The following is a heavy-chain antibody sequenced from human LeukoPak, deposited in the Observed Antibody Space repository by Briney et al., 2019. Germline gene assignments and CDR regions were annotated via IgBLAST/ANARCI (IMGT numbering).Heavy chain of an antibody. Sequence: ASVKVSCKAPGYTFTSYGISWVRQAPGQGLEWMGWISAYNGNTNYAQKLQGRVTMTRDTSTSTVYMELSSLRSEDTAVYYCARAQKLSSTSPKAFDPWGQGTLVTVSS. CDR2: ISAYNGNT. CDR1: GYTFTSYG. D-gene: IGHD2-2*01. CDR3: ARAQKLSSTSPKAFDP. V-gene: IGHV1-18*01. J-gene: IGHJ5*02.